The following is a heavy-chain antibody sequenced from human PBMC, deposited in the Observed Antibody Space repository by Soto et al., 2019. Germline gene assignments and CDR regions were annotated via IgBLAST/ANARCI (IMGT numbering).Heavy chain of an antibody. CDR3: AGLDQTTEQIDH. Sequence: GGALRVSCAASGFTFSSYAMSWVRQAPGKGLEWVSAISGSGVSTYYADSVKGRFTISRDNSKNTLYLHMHSLRAEDTAVYYCAGLDQTTEQIDHWGQGTLVTVSS. V-gene: IGHV3-23*01. CDR2: ISGSGVST. CDR1: GFTFSSYA. J-gene: IGHJ5*02. D-gene: IGHD6-19*01.